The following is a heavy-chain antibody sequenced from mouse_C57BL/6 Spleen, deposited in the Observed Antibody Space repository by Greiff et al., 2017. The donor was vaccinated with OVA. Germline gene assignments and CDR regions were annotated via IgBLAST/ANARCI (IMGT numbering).Heavy chain of an antibody. CDR2: IDPEDGET. CDR1: GFNITDYY. CDR3: AAYYGSSDWYFEV. J-gene: IGHJ1*03. V-gene: IGHV14-2*01. Sequence: EVQLQESGAELVKPGASVKLSCTASGFNITDYYMHWVKQRTEQGLEWIGRIDPEDGETKYAPKFQGKATITADTSSNTAYMQLSSLTSEDTAVDYCAAYYGSSDWYFEVWGTGTTVTVSS. D-gene: IGHD1-1*01.